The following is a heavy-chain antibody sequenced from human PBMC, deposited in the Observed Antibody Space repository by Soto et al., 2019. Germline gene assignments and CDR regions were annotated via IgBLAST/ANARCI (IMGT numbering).Heavy chain of an antibody. D-gene: IGHD2-21*01. J-gene: IGHJ4*02. CDR1: GFALRPSGVA. V-gene: IGHV2-5*02. CDR2: IYWDDDK. CDR3: RAVEMATRIFDY. Sequence: SGPTLVNPTQTLTLTCTFSGFALRPSGVAVGWIRQPPGKALEWLALIYWDDDKRYSPSLKSRLTITKDTSKNQVDLTMTNMDPVDTATYYCRAVEMATRIFDYWGQGTLVTVSS.